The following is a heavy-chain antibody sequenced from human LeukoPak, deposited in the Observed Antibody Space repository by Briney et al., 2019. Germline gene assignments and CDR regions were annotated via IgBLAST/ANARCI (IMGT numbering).Heavy chain of an antibody. CDR3: GRDLGGRSGY. CDR1: GFTFRTYR. CDR2: INEDGSIT. D-gene: IGHD1-26*01. Sequence: GGSLRLSCAVYGFTFRTYRMHWVRQVPGEGLVWVSRINEDGSITNYADSVKGRFSISRDNAKNTLYLQMNSLRAEDTAVYYCGRDLGGRSGYWGQGTLVTVSS. V-gene: IGHV3-74*01. J-gene: IGHJ4*02.